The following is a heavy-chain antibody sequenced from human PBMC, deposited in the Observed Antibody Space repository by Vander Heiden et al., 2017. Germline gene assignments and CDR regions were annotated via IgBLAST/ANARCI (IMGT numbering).Heavy chain of an antibody. CDR3: AKAPRGYSPTSIGVADY. V-gene: IGHV3-30*18. D-gene: IGHD5-18*01. CDR1: GFTFSSYG. CDR2: ISYDGSNK. J-gene: IGHJ4*02. Sequence: QVQLVESGGGVVQPGRSLRLSCAASGFTFSSYGLHWVRQAPGKGLEWGAVISYDGSNKCYADSVKGRFTISRDNSKNALYLQMNSLRAEDTAVYYCAKAPRGYSPTSIGVADYWGQGTLVTVSS.